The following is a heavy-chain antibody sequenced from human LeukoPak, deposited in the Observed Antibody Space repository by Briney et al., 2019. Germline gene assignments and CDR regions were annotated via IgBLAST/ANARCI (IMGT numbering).Heavy chain of an antibody. Sequence: PGGSLRLSCAASGFTFSSYGMHWVRQAPGKGLEWVAFIRYDGSNKYYADSVKGRFTISRDNPKNTLYLQMNSLRAEDTAVYYCAKLGVAFGFGSDAFDIWGQGTMVTVSS. V-gene: IGHV3-30*02. D-gene: IGHD2-15*01. CDR2: IRYDGSNK. J-gene: IGHJ3*02. CDR1: GFTFSSYG. CDR3: AKLGVAFGFGSDAFDI.